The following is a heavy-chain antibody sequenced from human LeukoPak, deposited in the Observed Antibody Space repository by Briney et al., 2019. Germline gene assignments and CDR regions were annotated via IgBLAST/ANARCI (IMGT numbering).Heavy chain of an antibody. CDR3: TRDRGSSTLGDY. CDR1: GFTSSSNW. CDR2: IKPDGSAE. Sequence: PGGSLRLSCATSGFTSSSNWMSWVRHVPGRGLDWVANIKPDGSAEYYAASVKGRFTVSRDNAENSLYLQMNSLKTEDTAVYYCTRDRGSSTLGDYWGQGTLVTVSS. J-gene: IGHJ4*02. V-gene: IGHV3-7*03. D-gene: IGHD7-27*01.